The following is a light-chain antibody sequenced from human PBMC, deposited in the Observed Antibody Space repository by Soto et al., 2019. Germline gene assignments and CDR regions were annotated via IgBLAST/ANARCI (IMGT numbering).Light chain of an antibody. Sequence: QSVLTQPPSASGSPGQSVTISCTGTSSDVGGYNYVSWYQQHPGKAPNLMIYEVSKRPSGVPDRFSGSKSGNTASLTVSGRQAEDESDYYCSSYAGSNNVVFGGGTKLTVL. CDR3: SSYAGSNNVV. V-gene: IGLV2-8*01. CDR2: EVS. CDR1: SSDVGGYNY. J-gene: IGLJ3*02.